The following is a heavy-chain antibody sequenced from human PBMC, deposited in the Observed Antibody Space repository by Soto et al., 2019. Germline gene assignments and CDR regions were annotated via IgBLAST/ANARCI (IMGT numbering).Heavy chain of an antibody. J-gene: IGHJ4*02. CDR3: VSQRTSVLTQAYFDY. Sequence: SETLSLTCTVSGGSVSNSNYYWGWVRQSPGKGLEWIGSVYYRGRSYSKSSVKSRVTISVDTSKNQFSLNLNSVTASDTAVYFCVSQRTSVLTQAYFDYWGPGALVTVS. V-gene: IGHV4-39*01. D-gene: IGHD2-8*01. CDR2: VYYRGRS. CDR1: GGSVSNSNYY.